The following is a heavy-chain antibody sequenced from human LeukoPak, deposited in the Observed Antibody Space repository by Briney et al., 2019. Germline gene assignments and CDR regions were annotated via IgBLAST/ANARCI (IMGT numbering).Heavy chain of an antibody. CDR2: IWYDGSNK. J-gene: IGHJ4*02. V-gene: IGHV3-33*06. Sequence: GGSLRLSCAASGFTFSSYGMHWVRQAPGKGLEGVAVIWYDGSNKYYADSVKGRFTISRDNSKNTLYLQMNSLRAEDTAAYYCAKLWGQQLVEGGDFDYWGQGTLVTVSS. D-gene: IGHD6-13*01. CDR1: GFTFSSYG. CDR3: AKLWGQQLVEGGDFDY.